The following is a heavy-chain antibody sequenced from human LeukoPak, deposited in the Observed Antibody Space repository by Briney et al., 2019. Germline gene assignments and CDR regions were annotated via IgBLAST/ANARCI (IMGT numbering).Heavy chain of an antibody. V-gene: IGHV4-39*01. CDR1: GASINIRYHY. J-gene: IGHJ4*02. CDR3: VKSGTLLREGFNY. CDR2: MDYTGAT. Sequence: SETLSLTCTVSGASINIRYHYWGWIRQSPGKRLEWIGSMDYTGATYYSPSLQSRVTISVDTPRNQLSLNLHSMTAADTAVYYCVKSGTLLREGFNYWGQGTLVTVSS. D-gene: IGHD1-1*01.